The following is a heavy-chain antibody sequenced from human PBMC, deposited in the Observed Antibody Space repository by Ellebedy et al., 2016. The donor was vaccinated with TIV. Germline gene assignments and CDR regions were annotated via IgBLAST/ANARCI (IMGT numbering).Heavy chain of an antibody. Sequence: MPSETLSLTCTVSGGSIGSYYWSWIRQPPGKGLEWIGHIYHRGITNYNPSLKSRVTISKDTSKNQFSLKLTSVTAADTAVYYCARRSSYWSALDFWGQGTLATVSS. D-gene: IGHD6-19*01. CDR1: GGSIGSYY. V-gene: IGHV4-59*08. J-gene: IGHJ4*02. CDR2: IYHRGIT. CDR3: ARRSSYWSALDF.